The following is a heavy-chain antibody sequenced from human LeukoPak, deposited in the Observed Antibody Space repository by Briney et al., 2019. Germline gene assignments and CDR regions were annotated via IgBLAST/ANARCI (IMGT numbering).Heavy chain of an antibody. CDR1: GFTFSSYA. Sequence: QTGGSLRLSCAASGFTFSSYAMSWVRQAPGKGLEWVSAISGSGGSTYYADSVKGRFTISRDNFKNTLYLQMNSLRAEDTAVYYCAKDRIRITMMGYFDYWGQGTLVTVSS. J-gene: IGHJ4*02. CDR3: AKDRIRITMMGYFDY. D-gene: IGHD3-22*01. V-gene: IGHV3-23*01. CDR2: ISGSGGST.